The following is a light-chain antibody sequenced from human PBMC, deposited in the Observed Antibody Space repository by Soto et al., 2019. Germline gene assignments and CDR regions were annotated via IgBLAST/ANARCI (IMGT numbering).Light chain of an antibody. CDR1: QSISPW. Sequence: DIQMTQSPSTLSASVGDSVTITCRASQSISPWLAWYQQKPGKAPTLLIYKASSLEGGVPSRFSGSGSGTDLNITISSLQPDDFATSYCQQYNTYPLTFGGGTTVEIK. J-gene: IGKJ4*01. V-gene: IGKV1-5*03. CDR2: KAS. CDR3: QQYNTYPLT.